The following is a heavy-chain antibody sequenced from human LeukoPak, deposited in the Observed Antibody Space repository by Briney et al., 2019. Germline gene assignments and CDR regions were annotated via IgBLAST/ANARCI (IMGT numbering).Heavy chain of an antibody. V-gene: IGHV4-59*01. D-gene: IGHD3-22*01. CDR3: ARVRDSSGYLDY. CDR2: IYYSGST. J-gene: IGHJ4*02. Sequence: SETLSLTCTVSGGSISSYYWSWLRQPPGKGLEWIGYIYYSGSTNYNPSLKSRVTISVDTSKNQFSLKLSSVTAADTAVYYCARVRDSSGYLDYWGQGTLVTVSS. CDR1: GGSISSYY.